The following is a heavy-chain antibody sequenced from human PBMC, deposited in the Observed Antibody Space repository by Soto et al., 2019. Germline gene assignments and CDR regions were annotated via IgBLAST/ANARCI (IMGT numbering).Heavy chain of an antibody. V-gene: IGHV6-1*01. CDR2: TYYRSKWFH. Sequence: SQTLSITCAISGDSGSCYITSWNWIRQSPSRGLEWLGRTYYRSKWFHDYAASVKSRITSNPDTSKNQFSLELNSMTPEDTAVYYCARGNALDVWGQGTVVTVSS. J-gene: IGHJ3*01. CDR3: ARGNALDV. CDR1: GDSGSCYITS. D-gene: IGHD3-10*01.